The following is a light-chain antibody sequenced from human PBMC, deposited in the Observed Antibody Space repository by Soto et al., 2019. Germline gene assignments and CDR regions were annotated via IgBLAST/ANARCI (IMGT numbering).Light chain of an antibody. J-gene: IGLJ3*02. CDR1: SSKIGAGYD. CDR3: QSYDSSLSGWV. V-gene: IGLV1-40*01. CDR2: GNS. Sequence: QSVLTQPPSVSGAPGQRVTISCTESSSKIGAGYDVHWYQQLPGTAPKLLIYGNSNRPSGVPDRFSGSKSGTSASLAITGLKAEDEADYYCQSYDSSLSGWVFGGETKLTVL.